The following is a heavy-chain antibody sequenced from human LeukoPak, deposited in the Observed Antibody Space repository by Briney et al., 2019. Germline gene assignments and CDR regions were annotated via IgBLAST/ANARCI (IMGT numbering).Heavy chain of an antibody. V-gene: IGHV3-23*01. D-gene: IGHD3-9*01. CDR2: ISGSGGNK. CDR3: AKEAVDYDILTGYYTTGYFDY. Sequence: GGSLRLSCAASGFTFSSYAMSGVRQAPGKGLDWVSGISGSGGNKYYADSVKGRFPISRDNSKNTLYLQMSSLRAEDTAVYYCAKEAVDYDILTGYYTTGYFDYWGQGTLVTVSS. J-gene: IGHJ4*02. CDR1: GFTFSSYA.